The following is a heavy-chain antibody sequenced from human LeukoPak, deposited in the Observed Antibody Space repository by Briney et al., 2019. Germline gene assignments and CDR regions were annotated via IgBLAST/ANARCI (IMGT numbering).Heavy chain of an antibody. D-gene: IGHD6-13*01. CDR1: GFTFSNYW. V-gene: IGHV3-74*01. J-gene: IGHJ4*02. CDR2: INSDGSTT. Sequence: PGGSLRLSCAASGFTFSNYWMHWVRQAPGKGLVWVSRINSDGSTTTYADSVKGRFTISRDNAKNSLYLQMNSLRAEDTAVYYCARGYSWYSVDYWGQGTLVTVSS. CDR3: ARGYSWYSVDY.